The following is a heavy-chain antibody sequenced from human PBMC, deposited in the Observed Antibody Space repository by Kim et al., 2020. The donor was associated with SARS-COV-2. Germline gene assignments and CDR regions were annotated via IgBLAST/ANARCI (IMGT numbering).Heavy chain of an antibody. CDR2: IGLYKGKM. V-gene: IGHV1-18*01. CDR3: ARDYNWGCDY. J-gene: IGHJ4*02. Sequence: ASVKVSCKPSGYSFCNYGFHWVRQAPGQGLEWMGGIGLYKGKMGYAQGFQGRLTMTTDASTTTPYMELRNLRSEDTAVYYCARDYNWGCDYWGQGTQVTVSS. CDR1: GYSFCNYG. D-gene: IGHD1-1*01.